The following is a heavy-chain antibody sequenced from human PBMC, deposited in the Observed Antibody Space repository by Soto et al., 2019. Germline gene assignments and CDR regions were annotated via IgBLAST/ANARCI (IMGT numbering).Heavy chain of an antibody. V-gene: IGHV1-24*01. CDR1: GYTLTELS. Sequence: ASVKVSCKVSGYTLTELSMHWVRQAPGKGLEWMGGFDPEDGETIYAQKFQGRVTMTEDTSTDTAYMELSSLRSEDTAVYYCATSSYYDFWSGHRANWFDPWGQGTLVTVSS. CDR2: FDPEDGET. CDR3: ATSSYYDFWSGHRANWFDP. J-gene: IGHJ5*02. D-gene: IGHD3-3*01.